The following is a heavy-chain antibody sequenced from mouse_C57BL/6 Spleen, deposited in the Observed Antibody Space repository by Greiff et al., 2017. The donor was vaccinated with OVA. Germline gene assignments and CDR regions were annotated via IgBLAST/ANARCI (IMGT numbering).Heavy chain of an antibody. CDR1: GYAFSSYW. CDR2: IYPGDGDT. V-gene: IGHV1-80*01. Sequence: QVQLQQSGAELVKPGASVKISCKASGYAFSSYWMNWVKQRPGKGLEWIGQIYPGDGDTNYNGKFKGKATLTADKSSSTAYMQLSSLTSEDSAVYFCARGITTVKYFDVWGTGTTVTVSS. CDR3: ARGITTVKYFDV. J-gene: IGHJ1*03. D-gene: IGHD1-1*01.